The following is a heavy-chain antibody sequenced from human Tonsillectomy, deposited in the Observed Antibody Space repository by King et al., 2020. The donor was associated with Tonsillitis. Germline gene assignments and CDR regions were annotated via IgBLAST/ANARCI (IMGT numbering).Heavy chain of an antibody. V-gene: IGHV3-30*04. CDR1: GFTFSSYA. Sequence: VQLVQSGGGVVQPGRSLRLSCAASGFTFSSYAMHWVRQAPGKGLEWVAVISYDGSNKYYADSVKGRFTISRDNSKNTLYLQMNSLRAEDTAVYYCARVIAVAGTYFDLWGRGTLVTVSS. CDR3: ARVIAVAGTYFDL. CDR2: ISYDGSNK. J-gene: IGHJ2*01. D-gene: IGHD6-19*01.